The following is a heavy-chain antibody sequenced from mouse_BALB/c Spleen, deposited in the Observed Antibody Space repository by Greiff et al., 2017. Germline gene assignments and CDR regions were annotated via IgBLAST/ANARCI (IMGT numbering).Heavy chain of an antibody. D-gene: IGHD2-1*01. CDR2: IYPGNSDT. Sequence: VQLKQSGTVLARPGASVKMSCKASGYSFTSYWMHWVKQRPGQGLEWIGAIYPGNSDTSYNQKFKGKAKLTAVTSASTAYMELSSLTNEDSAVYYCTREDGNYETYWGQGTLVTVSA. CDR3: TREDGNYETY. V-gene: IGHV1-5*01. J-gene: IGHJ3*01. CDR1: GYSFTSYW.